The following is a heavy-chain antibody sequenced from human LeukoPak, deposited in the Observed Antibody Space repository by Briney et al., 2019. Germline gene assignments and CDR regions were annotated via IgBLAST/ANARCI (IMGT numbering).Heavy chain of an antibody. CDR3: ARDLLAYYNSSGYYGAFDI. Sequence: GGSLRLSCAASGFTFSSYAMSWVRQAPGKGLEWVSTISSSSTYIYYADSVKGRFTISRDNAKNSLYLQMNSLRAEDTTVYYCARDLLAYYNSSGYYGAFDIWGQGTMVTVSS. CDR1: GFTFSSYA. J-gene: IGHJ3*02. V-gene: IGHV3-21*01. CDR2: ISSSSTYI. D-gene: IGHD3-22*01.